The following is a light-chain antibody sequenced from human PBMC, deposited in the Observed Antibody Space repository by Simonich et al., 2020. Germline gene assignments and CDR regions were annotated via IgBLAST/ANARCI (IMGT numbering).Light chain of an antibody. J-gene: IGKJ1*01. CDR1: QSISSY. CDR2: AAS. CDR3: QQSYSTPRT. Sequence: DIQMTQSPSSLSASVGDRVTITCLASQSISSYLNWYQQKPGKAPKLLIYAASSLQMCVPSRFSGSGSGTDFTLTISSLQPEDFATYYCQQSYSTPRTFGQGTKVEIK. V-gene: IGKV1-39*01.